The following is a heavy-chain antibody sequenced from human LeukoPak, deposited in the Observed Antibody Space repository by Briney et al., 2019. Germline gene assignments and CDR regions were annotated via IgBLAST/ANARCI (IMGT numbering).Heavy chain of an antibody. D-gene: IGHD3-16*01. CDR3: AKGARGSFDY. J-gene: IGHJ4*02. V-gene: IGHV3-74*01. CDR2: ISTDGSST. CDR1: GFTFNSYW. Sequence: GGSLRLSCAASGFTFNSYWMHWVRQAPGKGLVWVARISTDGSSTSYADSVKGRFTISRDNAKNSLYLQMNSLRLEDTALYYCAKGARGSFDYWGQGTLVTVSS.